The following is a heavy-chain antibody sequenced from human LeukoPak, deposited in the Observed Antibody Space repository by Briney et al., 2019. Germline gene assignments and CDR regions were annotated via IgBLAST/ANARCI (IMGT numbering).Heavy chain of an antibody. CDR1: GFTFSSYS. CDR3: ARDLWYSSYVFSQYYYYGMDV. V-gene: IGHV3-21*01. D-gene: IGHD6-13*01. CDR2: ISSSSSYI. Sequence: GGSLRLSCAASGFTFSSYSMNWVHQAPGKGLEWVSSISSSSSYIYYADSVKGRFTISRDNAKNSLYLQMNSLRAEDTAVYYCARDLWYSSYVFSQYYYYGMDVWGQGTTVTVSS. J-gene: IGHJ6*02.